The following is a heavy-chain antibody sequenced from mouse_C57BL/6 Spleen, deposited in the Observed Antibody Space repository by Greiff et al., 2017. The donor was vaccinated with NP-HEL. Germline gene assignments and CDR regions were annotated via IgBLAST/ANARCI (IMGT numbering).Heavy chain of an antibody. V-gene: IGHV1-18*01. CDR2: INPNNGGT. CDR3: ARLYIDGSSWNYAMDY. D-gene: IGHD1-1*01. CDR1: GYTFTDYN. J-gene: IGHJ4*01. Sequence: EVQLQQSGPELVKPGASVKIPCKASGYTFTDYNMDWVKQSHGKSLEWIGDINPNNGGTIYNQKFKGKATLTVDKSSSTAYMELRSLTSEDTAVYYCARLYIDGSSWNYAMDYWGQGTSVTVSS.